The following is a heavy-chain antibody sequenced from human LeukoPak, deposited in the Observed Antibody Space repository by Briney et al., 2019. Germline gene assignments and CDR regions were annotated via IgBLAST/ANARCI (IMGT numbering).Heavy chain of an antibody. Sequence: GGSLRLSCEASGFTFSIFPMHWVRQAPGKGLEWVALISSGSEKYYADSVKGRFTISRDNSKNMLYLQMNNLRADDTAVYYCARDLELSAVYYFDSWGQGTLVIVSS. CDR3: ARDLELSAVYYFDS. J-gene: IGHJ4*02. CDR2: ISSGSEK. D-gene: IGHD3-3*01. CDR1: GFTFSIFP. V-gene: IGHV3-30*04.